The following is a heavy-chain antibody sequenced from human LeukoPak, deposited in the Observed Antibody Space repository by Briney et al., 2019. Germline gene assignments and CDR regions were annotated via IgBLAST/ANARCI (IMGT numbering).Heavy chain of an antibody. CDR2: ISAGGGTT. V-gene: IGHV3-23*01. J-gene: IGHJ4*02. D-gene: IGHD6-13*01. CDR3: ATPSIAAAGTGALGY. CDR1: GFTFSSYA. Sequence: PGGSLRLSCAASGFTFSSYAMSWVRQGPGKGLEWVSVISAGGGTTYYADSVKGRFTISRDNSKNTLYLQMNSLRAEDTAVYYCATPSIAAAGTGALGYWGQGTLVTVSS.